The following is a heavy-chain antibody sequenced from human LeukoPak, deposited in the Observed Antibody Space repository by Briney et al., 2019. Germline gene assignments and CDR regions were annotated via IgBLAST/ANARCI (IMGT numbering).Heavy chain of an antibody. CDR2: IYSGGST. Sequence: PGGSLRLCCAASGFTVSSNYMSWVRQTPGKGLEWVSVIYSGGSTYYADSVKGRFTISRDNSKNTLYLQMDSLRAEDTAVYYCTRPYYDFWSGYYMNFGYWGQGTLVTVSS. CDR3: TRPYYDFWSGYYMNFGY. CDR1: GFTVSSNY. J-gene: IGHJ4*02. V-gene: IGHV3-53*01. D-gene: IGHD3-3*01.